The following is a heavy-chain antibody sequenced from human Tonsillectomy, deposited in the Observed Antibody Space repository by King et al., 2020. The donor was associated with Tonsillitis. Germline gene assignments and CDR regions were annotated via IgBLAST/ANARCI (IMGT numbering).Heavy chain of an antibody. Sequence: VQRVESGGDLVQPGGSLRLSCAASGFTFSRYAMSWVRQAPGKGLEWVSTISGSGSGTYYADSVKGRFTISRDNFKNTLYLQMNSLRAEDTAVYYCAKGAPGIAVAGSGAFDYWGQGTLVTVSS. V-gene: IGHV3-23*04. D-gene: IGHD6-19*01. CDR2: ISGSGSGT. J-gene: IGHJ4*02. CDR1: GFTFSRYA. CDR3: AKGAPGIAVAGSGAFDY.